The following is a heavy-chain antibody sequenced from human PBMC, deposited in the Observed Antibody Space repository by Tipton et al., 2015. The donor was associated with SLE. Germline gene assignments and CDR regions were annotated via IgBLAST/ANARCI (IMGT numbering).Heavy chain of an antibody. V-gene: IGHV3-30*03. Sequence: SLRLSCAASGFTFSHHGMHWVRQAPGKGLEWVAVISFDGSNKYYGDSVKGRFTISKDNSRNTLYLEMNSLRAEDTALYYCARDSRWLPDYWGQGTLVTVSS. D-gene: IGHD5-12*01. CDR2: ISFDGSNK. CDR1: GFTFSHHG. J-gene: IGHJ4*02. CDR3: ARDSRWLPDY.